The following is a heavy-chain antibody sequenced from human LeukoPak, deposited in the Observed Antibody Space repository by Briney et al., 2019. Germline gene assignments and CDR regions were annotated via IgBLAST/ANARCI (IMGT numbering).Heavy chain of an antibody. D-gene: IGHD6-19*01. V-gene: IGHV4-34*01. CDR2: INHSGST. J-gene: IGHJ5*02. CDR1: GGSFSGYY. Sequence: PSETLSLTCAVYGGSFSGYYWSWIRQLPGKGLEWIGEINHSGSTNYNPSLKSRVTISVDTSKNQFSLKLSSVTAADTAVYYCARSAKQWLVNWFDPWGQGTLVTVCS. CDR3: ARSAKQWLVNWFDP.